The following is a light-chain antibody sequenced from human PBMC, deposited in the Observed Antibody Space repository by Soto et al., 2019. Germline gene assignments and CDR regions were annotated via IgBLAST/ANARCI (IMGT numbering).Light chain of an antibody. J-gene: IGLJ3*02. CDR2: DVN. Sequence: QSALTQPRSVSGSPGQSVTISCSGTRSDVGGYKSVSWYQQESGKVPKLIIYDVNKRPSGVPDRFSGSKSDTVASLTISGLQADDEADYFCCSYSARDTWVFGGGTKLTVL. CDR3: CSYSARDTWV. V-gene: IGLV2-11*01. CDR1: RSDVGGYKS.